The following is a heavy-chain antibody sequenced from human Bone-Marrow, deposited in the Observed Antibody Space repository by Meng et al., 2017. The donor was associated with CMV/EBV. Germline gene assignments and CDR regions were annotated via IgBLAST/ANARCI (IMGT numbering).Heavy chain of an antibody. Sequence: SVKVSCKASGGTFSSYAISWVRQAPGQGLEWMGGIIPIFGTANYAQKFQGRVTITTDESTSTAYMELSSLRAEDTAVYYCAKGQLYGGNFDYDAFDIWGQGTMVTGSS. J-gene: IGHJ3*02. D-gene: IGHD4-23*01. CDR2: IIPIFGTA. CDR3: AKGQLYGGNFDYDAFDI. V-gene: IGHV1-69*05. CDR1: GGTFSSYA.